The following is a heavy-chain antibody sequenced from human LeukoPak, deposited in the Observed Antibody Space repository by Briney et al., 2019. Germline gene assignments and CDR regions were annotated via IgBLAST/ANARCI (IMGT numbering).Heavy chain of an antibody. CDR2: INQDGSEA. CDR1: GVTFSSYW. D-gene: IGHD5-12*01. Sequence: GGSLRLSCAVSGVTFSSYWMAWVRQAPGKGLERVANINQDGSEANYVDSVKGRFTISRDNARYSLYLQMNGLRAEDTAVYYCARRYSGYVFYDYWGQGTLVTVSS. V-gene: IGHV3-7*01. CDR3: ARRYSGYVFYDY. J-gene: IGHJ4*02.